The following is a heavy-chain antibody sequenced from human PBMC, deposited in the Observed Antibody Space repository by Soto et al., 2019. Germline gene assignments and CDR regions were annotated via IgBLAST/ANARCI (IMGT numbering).Heavy chain of an antibody. Sequence: EVQLVESGGALVQPGGSLRLSCVVSELTFRNEWMTWVRQAPGKGLEWVANINEPGSETYYVDSVKGRFIIARDNAKNSLFLQRNSLRAEDTAVYYCATHSRFKKDYWGQGTLVTVSS. V-gene: IGHV3-7*02. CDR3: ATHSRFKKDY. J-gene: IGHJ4*02. CDR2: INEPGSET. CDR1: ELTFRNEW. D-gene: IGHD3-3*01.